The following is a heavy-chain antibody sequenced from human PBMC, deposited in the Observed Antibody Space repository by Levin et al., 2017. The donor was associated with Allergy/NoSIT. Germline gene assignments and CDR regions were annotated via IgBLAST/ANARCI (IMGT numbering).Heavy chain of an antibody. Sequence: SQTLSLTCTVSGGSVRSGSYFWSWVRQPPGRGLEWLGYIYYSGSTKYNPSLKGRVTISVDTSKNQFSLKLNAVTAADTAVYYCARANGEPNVDYWGQGSLVTVSS. CDR3: ARANGEPNVDY. CDR1: GGSVRSGSYF. J-gene: IGHJ4*02. V-gene: IGHV4-61*01. D-gene: IGHD4-17*01. CDR2: IYYSGST.